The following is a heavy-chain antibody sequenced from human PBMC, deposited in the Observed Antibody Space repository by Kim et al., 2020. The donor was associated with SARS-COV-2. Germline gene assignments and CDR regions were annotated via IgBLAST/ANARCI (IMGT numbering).Heavy chain of an antibody. Sequence: FTISRDNSKNTLYLQMNSLRAEDTAVYYCARGSPGIAVAGYYYYYYGMDVWGQGTTVTVSS. J-gene: IGHJ6*02. D-gene: IGHD6-19*01. V-gene: IGHV3-53*01. CDR3: ARGSPGIAVAGYYYYYYGMDV.